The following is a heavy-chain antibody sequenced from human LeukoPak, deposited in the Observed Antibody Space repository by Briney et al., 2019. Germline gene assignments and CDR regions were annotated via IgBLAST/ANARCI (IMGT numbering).Heavy chain of an antibody. Sequence: ASVKVSCKASGGTFSSYAISWVRQAPGQGLEWMGGIIPIFGTANYAQKFQGRVTITTDESTSTAYMELSSLRSEDTAVYYCARSAPTDYRTPYLEESGLGYWGQGTLVTVSS. D-gene: IGHD4-11*01. CDR1: GGTFSSYA. V-gene: IGHV1-69*05. CDR3: ARSAPTDYRTPYLEESGLGY. J-gene: IGHJ4*02. CDR2: IIPIFGTA.